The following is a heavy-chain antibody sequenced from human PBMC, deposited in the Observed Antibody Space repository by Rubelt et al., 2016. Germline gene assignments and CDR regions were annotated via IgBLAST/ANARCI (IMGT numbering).Heavy chain of an antibody. CDR2: IYHSGGT. Sequence: QLQLQESGPGLVKPSETLSLTCTVSGGSISSSSYYWGWIRQPTGKGLEWIGEIYHSGGTNYNPSLKSGVTISLDKSKNQFSLKLSSMTAADTAVYYCARIFQQWLAYFDYWGQGILVTVSS. V-gene: IGHV4-39*07. CDR1: GGSISSSSYY. CDR3: ARIFQQWLAYFDY. J-gene: IGHJ4*02. D-gene: IGHD6-19*01.